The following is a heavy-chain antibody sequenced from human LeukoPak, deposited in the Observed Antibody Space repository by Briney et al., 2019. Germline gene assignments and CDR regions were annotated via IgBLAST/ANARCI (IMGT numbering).Heavy chain of an antibody. D-gene: IGHD6-6*01. CDR2: ISSSGSTI. J-gene: IGHJ4*02. Sequence: GGSLRLSCAASGFTFSDYYMSWIRQAPGKGLEWVSYISSSGSTIYYADSVKGRFTISRDNAKNTLYLQMNSLRAEDTAVYYCARTGRWQLVAFDYWGQGTLVTVSS. CDR3: ARTGRWQLVAFDY. V-gene: IGHV3-11*04. CDR1: GFTFSDYY.